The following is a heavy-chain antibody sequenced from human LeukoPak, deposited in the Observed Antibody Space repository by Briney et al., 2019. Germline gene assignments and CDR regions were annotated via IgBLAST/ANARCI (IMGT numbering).Heavy chain of an antibody. J-gene: IGHJ3*02. V-gene: IGHV3-11*01. D-gene: IGHD3-9*01. CDR3: AREGRVRYFDWLEESHDAFDI. CDR2: ISSSGSTI. Sequence: GGSLRLSCAASGFTFSDYYMSWIRQAPGKGLEWVSYISSSGSTIYYADSVKGRFTISRDNAKNSLYLQMNSLRAEDTAVYYCAREGRVRYFDWLEESHDAFDIWGQGTMVTVSS. CDR1: GFTFSDYY.